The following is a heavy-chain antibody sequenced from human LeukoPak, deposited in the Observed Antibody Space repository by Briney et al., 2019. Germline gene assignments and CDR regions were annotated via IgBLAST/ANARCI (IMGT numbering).Heavy chain of an antibody. J-gene: IGHJ4*02. V-gene: IGHV4-34*01. CDR1: GGSFSGYF. D-gene: IGHD6-19*01. Sequence: SETLSLTCAVHGGSFSGYFWSWIRQPPGKGLEWIGEINHSGSTNYNPSLKSRVTIPVDTSKNQFSLKLSSVTAADTAVYYCARGRYGYSSGWYVNWGQGTLVTVSS. CDR3: ARGRYGYSSGWYVN. CDR2: INHSGST.